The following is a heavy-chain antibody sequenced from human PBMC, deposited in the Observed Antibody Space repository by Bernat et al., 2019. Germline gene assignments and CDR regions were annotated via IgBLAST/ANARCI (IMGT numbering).Heavy chain of an antibody. CDR1: GFTFSSSW. V-gene: IGHV3-7*01. CDR3: ARDHQGRFDY. Sequence: EVQLVESGGGLVQPGGSLRLSCAASGFTFSSSWMTWVRQAPGKGVEWVANSNHYESEKYFVDSVKGRFTISRDNAKNSLYLQMNSLGAEDTAVYYCARDHQGRFDYWGQGTLVTVSS. D-gene: IGHD2-15*01. CDR2: SNHYESEK. J-gene: IGHJ4*02.